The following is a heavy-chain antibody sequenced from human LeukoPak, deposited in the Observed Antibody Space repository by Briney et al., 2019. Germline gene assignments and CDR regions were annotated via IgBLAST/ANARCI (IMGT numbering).Heavy chain of an antibody. D-gene: IGHD2-21*01. CDR3: ARLAYCGGDCYYYGMDV. J-gene: IGHJ6*02. V-gene: IGHV3-48*01. CDR1: GFTFSSYS. Sequence: GGSLRLSWAASGFTFSSYSMNWVRQAPGKGLEWVSYISSSSSTIYYADSVKGRFTISRDNAKNSLYLQMNSLRAEDTAVYYCARLAYCGGDCYYYGMDVWGQGATVTVSS. CDR2: ISSSSSTI.